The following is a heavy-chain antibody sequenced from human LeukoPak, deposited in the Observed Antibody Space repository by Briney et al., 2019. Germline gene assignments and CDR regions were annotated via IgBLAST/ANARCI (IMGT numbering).Heavy chain of an antibody. Sequence: ASVKVSCKASGYTFTGYYMHWVRQAPGQGLEWMGWINPNSGGTNYAQKFQGRVTMTRDTSISTAYMELSRLRSDDTAVYYCARDRGRQQLVYFDYWGQGTLVNVSS. CDR3: ARDRGRQQLVYFDY. J-gene: IGHJ4*02. D-gene: IGHD6-13*01. V-gene: IGHV1-2*02. CDR2: INPNSGGT. CDR1: GYTFTGYY.